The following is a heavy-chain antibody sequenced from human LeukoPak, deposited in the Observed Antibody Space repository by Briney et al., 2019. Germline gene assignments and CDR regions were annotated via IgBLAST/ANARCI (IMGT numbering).Heavy chain of an antibody. V-gene: IGHV1-2*02. Sequence: GASVKVSCKASGYTFTGYYMHWVRQAPGQGLEWMGWINPNSGGTNYAQKFQGRVTMTRDTSISTAYMELSRLRSDDTAVYYCARDRDLGGTDAFDIWGQGTMVTVSS. CDR2: INPNSGGT. J-gene: IGHJ3*02. D-gene: IGHD6-19*01. CDR3: ARDRDLGGTDAFDI. CDR1: GYTFTGYY.